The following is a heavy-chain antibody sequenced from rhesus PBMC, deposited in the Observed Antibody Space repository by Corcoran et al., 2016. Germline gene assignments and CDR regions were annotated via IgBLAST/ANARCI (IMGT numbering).Heavy chain of an antibody. CDR3: ATSNYEFYFDY. CDR1: GYSISSGVG. D-gene: IGHD4-23*01. J-gene: IGHJ4*01. V-gene: IGHV4-127*01. CDR2: IYGSGSST. Sequence: QVQLQVSGPGLVKPSETLSLTCPVPGYSISSGVGWSWIRQSPGKGLEWIGYIYGSGSSTIYNPSLKSRVTLSVDTSKNQLSLKLISVTAADTAVYYCATSNYEFYFDYWGQGVLVTVSS.